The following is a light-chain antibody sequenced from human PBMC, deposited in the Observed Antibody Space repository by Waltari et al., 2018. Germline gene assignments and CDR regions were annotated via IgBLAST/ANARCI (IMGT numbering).Light chain of an antibody. Sequence: QSVLTQPPSVSEAPRQRVTISCSGSSSNIGNNAVNWYHQLPGKAPKLLIYYDELLPSGVSDRVSGSKSGTSASLAISGLQSEDEADYYCAAWDDSLNGVVFGGGTKLTAL. CDR2: YDE. V-gene: IGLV1-36*01. CDR1: SSNIGNNA. J-gene: IGLJ2*01. CDR3: AAWDDSLNGVV.